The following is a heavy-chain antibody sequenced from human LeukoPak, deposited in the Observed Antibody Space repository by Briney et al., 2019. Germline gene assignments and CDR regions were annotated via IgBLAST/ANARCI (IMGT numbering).Heavy chain of an antibody. V-gene: IGHV4-34*01. Sequence: NPSKTLSLTCGVSGVSFDDYYWSWVRQTPGKGLEWLGEINHSGYTNDSPSLKSRVTLSIDTSRKQFSLNLRSVTVADAGIYYCTRMTTGHDYWGQGTLVTVSS. J-gene: IGHJ4*02. D-gene: IGHD4-17*01. CDR2: INHSGYT. CDR3: TRMTTGHDY. CDR1: GVSFDDYY.